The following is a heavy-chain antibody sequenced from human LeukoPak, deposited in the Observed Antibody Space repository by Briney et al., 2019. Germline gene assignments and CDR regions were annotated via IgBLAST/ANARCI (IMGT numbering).Heavy chain of an antibody. V-gene: IGHV4-34*01. CDR3: ARGRGWLQFYAFDI. CDR1: GGSFSGYY. D-gene: IGHD5-24*01. Sequence: SETLSLTCAVYGGSFSGYYWSWIRQPPGKGLEWIGKINHSGSTNYNPSLKSRVTISVDTSKNQFSLKLSSVTAADTAVYYCARGRGWLQFYAFDIWGQGTMVTVSS. J-gene: IGHJ3*02. CDR2: INHSGST.